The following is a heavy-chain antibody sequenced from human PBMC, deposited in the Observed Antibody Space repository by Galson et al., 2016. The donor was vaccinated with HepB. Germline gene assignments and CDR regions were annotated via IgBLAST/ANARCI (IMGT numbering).Heavy chain of an antibody. J-gene: IGHJ4*02. D-gene: IGHD6-13*01. CDR3: ARGGLAAAGPPIDY. V-gene: IGHV6-1*01. CDR2: TYYRSKWYN. Sequence: CAISGDSVSSNSAAWNWIRQSPSRGLEWLGRTYYRSKWYNDYAVSVKSRITINPDTSKNQFSLQLNSVTPEDTAVYYCARGGLAAAGPPIDYWGRGTRVIVSS. CDR1: GDSVSSNSAA.